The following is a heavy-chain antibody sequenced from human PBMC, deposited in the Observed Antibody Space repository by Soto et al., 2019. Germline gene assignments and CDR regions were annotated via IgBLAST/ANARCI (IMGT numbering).Heavy chain of an antibody. V-gene: IGHV4-59*01. Sequence: SETLSLTCTVSAGSINSYYWSWIRQPPGKGLEWIGYIYYSGSTNYNPSLKSRVTISVDTSKNQFSLKLSSVTAADTAVYYCARSDGRYWGQGTLVTVS. CDR3: ARSDGRY. CDR1: AGSINSYY. CDR2: IYYSGST. J-gene: IGHJ4*02.